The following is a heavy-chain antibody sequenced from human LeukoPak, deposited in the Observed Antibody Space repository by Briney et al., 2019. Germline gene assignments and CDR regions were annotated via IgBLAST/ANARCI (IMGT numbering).Heavy chain of an antibody. Sequence: SVKVSCKASGGTFSSYAISWVRQAPGQGLEWMGRIIPILGIANYAQKFQGRVTITADKFTSTAYMELSSLRSEDTAVYYCATPQGPDSSGYYYYYYYGMDVWGQGTTVTVSS. CDR3: ATPQGPDSSGYYYYYYYGMDV. J-gene: IGHJ6*02. D-gene: IGHD3-22*01. V-gene: IGHV1-69*04. CDR2: IIPILGIA. CDR1: GGTFSSYA.